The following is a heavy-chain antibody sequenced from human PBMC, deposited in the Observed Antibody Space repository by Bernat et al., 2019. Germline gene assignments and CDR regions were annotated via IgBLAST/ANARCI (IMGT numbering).Heavy chain of an antibody. CDR1: GFTFSSYG. J-gene: IGHJ4*02. CDR3: ARNTYYYDRSGYLSDY. V-gene: IGHV3-33*01. D-gene: IGHD3-22*01. Sequence: QVQLVESGGGVVQPGRSLRLSCAASGFTFSSYGMHWVRQAPGKGLEWVAVIWYDGSNKYYADSVKGRFTISRDNSKNTLYLQMNSLRAEDTAVYYCARNTYYYDRSGYLSDYWGQGTLVTVSS. CDR2: IWYDGSNK.